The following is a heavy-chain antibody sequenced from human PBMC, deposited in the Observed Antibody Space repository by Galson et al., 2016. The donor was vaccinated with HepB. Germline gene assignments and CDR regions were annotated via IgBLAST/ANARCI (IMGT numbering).Heavy chain of an antibody. J-gene: IGHJ6*02. D-gene: IGHD2-15*01. CDR3: ARTHSGGTDYYYYAMDG. V-gene: IGHV5-51*01. CDR2: SYPGDSHS. CDR1: GYIFNNFW. Sequence: QSGAEVKKPGESLKISCKGSGYIFNNFWVAWVRQMPGKGLEWMGISYPGDSHSRYSPSLQGQVTISADKSINTAYLQWSSLTASDTAVKYWARTHSGGTDYYYYAMDGWGQGTTVTVSS.